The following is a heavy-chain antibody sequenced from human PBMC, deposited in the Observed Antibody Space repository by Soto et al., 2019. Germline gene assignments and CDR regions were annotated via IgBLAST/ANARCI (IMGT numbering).Heavy chain of an antibody. CDR1: GYTFIAYY. CDR3: ARGKDIVLPGPNWFDP. Sequence: ASVKVSCKASGYTFIAYYVHWVRQAPGQGLEWMGWINPNNGDTDYAQKFQGRVTLTRDTSIRTVYLELSSLISGDTAVYYCARGKDIVLPGPNWFDPWGQGTLVTVSS. D-gene: IGHD2-8*02. V-gene: IGHV1-2*02. J-gene: IGHJ5*02. CDR2: INPNNGDT.